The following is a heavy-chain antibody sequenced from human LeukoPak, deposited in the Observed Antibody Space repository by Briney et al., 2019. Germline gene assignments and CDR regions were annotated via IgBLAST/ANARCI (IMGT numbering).Heavy chain of an antibody. CDR3: ARLYYDSSGYYQICYFDY. Sequence: PSETLSLTCTVSGGSISGSSYYWGWIRQPPGKGLEWIGSIYYSGSTYYNPSFKSRVTISVDTSKNQFSLNLSSVTAADTAVYYCARLYYDSSGYYQICYFDYWGQGTLVTVSS. CDR1: GGSISGSSYY. V-gene: IGHV4-39*01. CDR2: IYYSGST. J-gene: IGHJ4*02. D-gene: IGHD3-22*01.